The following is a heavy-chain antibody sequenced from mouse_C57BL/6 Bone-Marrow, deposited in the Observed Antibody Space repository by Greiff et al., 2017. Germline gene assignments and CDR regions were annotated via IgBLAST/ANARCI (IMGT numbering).Heavy chain of an antibody. V-gene: IGHV5-17*01. CDR2: ISSGSSTI. Sequence: EVKLVESGGGLVKPGGSLKLSCAASGFTFSDYGMHWVRQAPEKGLEWVAYISSGSSTIYYADTVKGRFTISRDNAKNTLFLQMTSLRSEDTAMYYCARKAYYSNYFFAYWGQGTLVTVSA. CDR3: ARKAYYSNYFFAY. D-gene: IGHD2-5*01. CDR1: GFTFSDYG. J-gene: IGHJ3*01.